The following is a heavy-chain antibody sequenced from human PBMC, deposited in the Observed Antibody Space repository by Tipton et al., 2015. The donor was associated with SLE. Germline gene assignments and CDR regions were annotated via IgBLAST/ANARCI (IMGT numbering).Heavy chain of an antibody. D-gene: IGHD3-10*01. CDR1: GGSISSSSYY. CDR3: ARGGGVFYYYYGMDV. Sequence: TLSLTCTVSGGSISSSSYYWSWIRQPPGKGLEWIGEINHSGSTNYNPSLKSRVTISVDTSKNQFSLKLSSVTAADTAVYYCARGGGVFYYYYGMDVWGQGTTVTVSS. CDR2: INHSGST. V-gene: IGHV4-39*07. J-gene: IGHJ6*02.